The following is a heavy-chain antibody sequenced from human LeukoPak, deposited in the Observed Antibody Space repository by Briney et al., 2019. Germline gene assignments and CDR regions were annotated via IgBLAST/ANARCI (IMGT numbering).Heavy chain of an antibody. CDR2: INPNSGGT. V-gene: IGHV1-2*02. D-gene: IGHD3-9*01. Sequence: ASVKVSCKASGYTFTGYYMHWVRQAPGQGLEWMGWINPNSGGTNYAQKFQGRVTMTRDTSTSTAYMELRSLRFDDTAVYYCARDQLRYFDWLYYYYYGMDVWGQGTTVTVSS. CDR3: ARDQLRYFDWLYYYYYGMDV. J-gene: IGHJ6*02. CDR1: GYTFTGYY.